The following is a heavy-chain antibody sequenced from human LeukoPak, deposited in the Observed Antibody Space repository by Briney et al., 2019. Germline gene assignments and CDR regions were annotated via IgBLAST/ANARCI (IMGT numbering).Heavy chain of an antibody. J-gene: IGHJ4*02. CDR1: GFTFSNAW. D-gene: IGHD2-21*02. Sequence: GGSLRLSCAASGFTFSNAWMNWVRQAPGKGLEWVARVKSKAVGETTSYVAPVKGRFSILRDDSRDMVYLQMNSLEAEDTAVYYCATCNGDCYFNFWGQGTPVIVSS. CDR2: VKSKAVGETT. V-gene: IGHV3-15*01. CDR3: ATCNGDCYFNF.